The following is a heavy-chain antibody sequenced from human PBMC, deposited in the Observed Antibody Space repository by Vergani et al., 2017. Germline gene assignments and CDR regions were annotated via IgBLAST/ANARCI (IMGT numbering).Heavy chain of an antibody. D-gene: IGHD2-15*01. CDR2: IFSNDEK. Sequence: QVTLKESGPVLVKPTETLPLTCTVSGFSLRNARLGVSWIRQPPGKALEWLAHIFSNDEKSYSTSLKSRLTISKDTSKSQVVLTMTNMDPVDTATYYCARIRGGYCSGGSCSDFDYWGQGTLVTVAS. CDR3: ARIRGGYCSGGSCSDFDY. J-gene: IGHJ4*02. CDR1: GFSLRNARLG. V-gene: IGHV2-26*01.